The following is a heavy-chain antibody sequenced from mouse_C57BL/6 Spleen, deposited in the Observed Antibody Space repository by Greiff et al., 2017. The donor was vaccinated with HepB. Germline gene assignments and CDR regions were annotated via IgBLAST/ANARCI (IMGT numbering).Heavy chain of an antibody. J-gene: IGHJ1*03. Sequence: DVMLVESGGGLVKPGGSLKLSCAASGFTFSSYTMSWVRQTPEKRLEWVATISGGGGNTYYPDSVKGRFTISRDNAKNTLYLQMSSLRSEDTALYYCARHAITTRGYFDVWGTGTTVTVSS. CDR3: ARHAITTRGYFDV. CDR1: GFTFSSYT. V-gene: IGHV5-9*01. D-gene: IGHD1-1*01. CDR2: ISGGGGNT.